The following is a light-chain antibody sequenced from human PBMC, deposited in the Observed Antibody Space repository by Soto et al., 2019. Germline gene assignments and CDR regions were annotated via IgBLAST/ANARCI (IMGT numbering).Light chain of an antibody. J-gene: IGKJ1*01. V-gene: IGKV3D-11*01. CDR3: QRYTNWPWT. Sequence: EIVLTQSPATLSAFPGDRVTLSCRASQAVNTRLAWYQHKPGQAPRLLIYLTSNRAAGVPSRFSAWGSETDFTLTISDVQPEDFAVYYCQRYTNWPWTFGQGTKVDIK. CDR1: QAVNTR. CDR2: LTS.